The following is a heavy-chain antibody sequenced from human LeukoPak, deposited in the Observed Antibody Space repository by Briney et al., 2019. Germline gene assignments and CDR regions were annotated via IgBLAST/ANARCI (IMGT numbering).Heavy chain of an antibody. Sequence: GGSQRLSCAASGLTISSYAMSWVRQAPGKGLEWVSAISGSGGSTYYADSVKGRFTISRDNSKNTLYLQMNSLRAEDTAVYYCAKASERDGYNYDTYYFDYWGQGTLVTVSS. J-gene: IGHJ4*02. V-gene: IGHV3-23*01. CDR3: AKASERDGYNYDTYYFDY. CDR2: ISGSGGST. D-gene: IGHD5-24*01. CDR1: GLTISSYA.